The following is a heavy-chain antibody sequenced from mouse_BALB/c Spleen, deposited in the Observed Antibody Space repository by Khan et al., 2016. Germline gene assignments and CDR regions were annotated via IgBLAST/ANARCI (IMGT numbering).Heavy chain of an antibody. D-gene: IGHD1-1*01. CDR2: ISYSGST. V-gene: IGHV3-2*02. Sequence: EVQLQESGPGLVKPSQSLSLTCTVTGYSITSDYAWNWIRQFPGNKLEWMGYISYSGSTSYNPSLKSRISITRDTSKNQFFLQLHSVTTEDTAISYCATTVVAPRFAYWGQGTLVTVSA. J-gene: IGHJ3*01. CDR3: ATTVVAPRFAY. CDR1: GYSITSDYA.